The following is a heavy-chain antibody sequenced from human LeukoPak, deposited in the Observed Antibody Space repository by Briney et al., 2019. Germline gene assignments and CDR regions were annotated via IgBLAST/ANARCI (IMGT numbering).Heavy chain of an antibody. CDR1: GVSVSSNY. J-gene: IGHJ5*02. V-gene: IGHV4-30-4*08. D-gene: IGHD2-2*01. CDR3: ARWGTRQLLKP. Sequence: LRLSCAASGVSVSSNYMSCFRQPRGKGLEWIGYIYYSGSTYYNPSLTSRVTISVDTSKNQFSLKLSSVTAADTAVYYCARWGTRQLLKPWGQGTLVTVSS. CDR2: IYYSGST.